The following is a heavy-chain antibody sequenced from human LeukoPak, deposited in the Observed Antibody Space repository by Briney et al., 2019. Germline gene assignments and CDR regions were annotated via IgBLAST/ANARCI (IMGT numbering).Heavy chain of an antibody. CDR1: GFTFSSYA. J-gene: IGHJ6*02. Sequence: GGSLRLSCAASGFTFSSYAMHWVRQAPGKGLEWVAVISYDGSNKYYADSVKGRFTISRDNSMNTLYLQMNSLRPEDTAVYYCARGFGKVAANVFGGYTMDVWGQGTTVTVSS. CDR2: ISYDGSNK. V-gene: IGHV3-30*14. D-gene: IGHD6-6*01. CDR3: ARGFGKVAANVFGGYTMDV.